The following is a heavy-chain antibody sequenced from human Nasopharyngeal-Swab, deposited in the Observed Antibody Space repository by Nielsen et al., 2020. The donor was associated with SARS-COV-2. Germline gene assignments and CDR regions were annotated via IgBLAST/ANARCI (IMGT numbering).Heavy chain of an antibody. J-gene: IGHJ6*02. CDR1: GGTFSSYA. CDR2: IIPILGIA. V-gene: IGHV1-69*04. D-gene: IGHD5-24*01. Sequence: SVKVSCKASGGTFSSYAISWVRQAPGQGLEWMGRIIPILGIANYAQKFQGRVTITADESTSTAYMELSSLRSEDTAVYYCAHDGYNYYYYGMDVWGQGTTVTVSS. CDR3: AHDGYNYYYYGMDV.